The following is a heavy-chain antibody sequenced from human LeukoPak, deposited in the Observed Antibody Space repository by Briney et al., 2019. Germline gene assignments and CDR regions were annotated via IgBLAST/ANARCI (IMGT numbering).Heavy chain of an antibody. CDR3: ARDAGLDYYGSGTDNWFDP. CDR2: IIPIFGTA. CDR1: GGTFSSYA. Sequence: ASVKVSCKASGGTFSSYAISWVRQAPGQGLEWMGGIIPIFGTANYAQKFQGRVTITADKSTSTAYMELSSLRSEDTAVYYCARDAGLDYYGSGTDNWFDPWGQGTLVTVSS. J-gene: IGHJ5*02. D-gene: IGHD3-10*01. V-gene: IGHV1-69*06.